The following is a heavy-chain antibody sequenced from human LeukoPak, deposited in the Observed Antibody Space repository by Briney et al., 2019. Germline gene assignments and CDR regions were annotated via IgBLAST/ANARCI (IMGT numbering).Heavy chain of an antibody. Sequence: GGSLRLSCAASGFTVTDNYMNWVRQAPGKGLEWVSSISSSSSYIYYADSVKGRFTISRDNAKNSLYLQMNSLRAEDTAIYYCVRDRGTYRPIDYWGQGTLVTVSS. CDR1: GFTVTDNY. CDR3: VRDRGTYRPIDY. J-gene: IGHJ4*02. V-gene: IGHV3-21*04. D-gene: IGHD1-26*01. CDR2: ISSSSSYI.